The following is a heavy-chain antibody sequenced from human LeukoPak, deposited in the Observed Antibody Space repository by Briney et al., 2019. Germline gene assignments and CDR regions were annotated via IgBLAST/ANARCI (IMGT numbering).Heavy chain of an antibody. CDR2: IKSDGSST. J-gene: IGHJ4*02. V-gene: IGHV3-74*01. Sequence: GSLRLSCAASGFNFSTYWMHWVRQAPGKGLVWVSSIKSDGSSTIYADSVKGRFTISRDNAKNTLYLQMNGLRAEDTAVYYCTRTYYYDSIDYFDFWGQGTLVTVSS. D-gene: IGHD3-22*01. CDR3: TRTYYYDSIDYFDF. CDR1: GFNFSTYW.